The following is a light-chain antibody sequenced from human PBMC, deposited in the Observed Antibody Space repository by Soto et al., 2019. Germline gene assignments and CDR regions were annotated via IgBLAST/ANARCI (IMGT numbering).Light chain of an antibody. CDR2: KAS. V-gene: IGKV1-5*03. J-gene: IGKJ1*01. CDR3: KQYGANSPWT. Sequence: DIQVTQSPSTLSASVGDRVTINCRASQNINDLLAWYQQKSGKAPKVLIYKASSLESGVPSRFSGSGSGTEFTLTISSLQTEDFATYYCKQYGANSPWTFGQGTKVEIK. CDR1: QNINDL.